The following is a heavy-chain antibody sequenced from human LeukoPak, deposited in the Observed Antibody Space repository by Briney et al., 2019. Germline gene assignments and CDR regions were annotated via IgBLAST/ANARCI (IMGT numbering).Heavy chain of an antibody. CDR1: GFAFSSCN. V-gene: IGHV3-21*01. J-gene: IGHJ4*02. Sequence: GGSLRLSCAVSGFAFSSCNMNWVRQSPGKGLEWVSSISSGSGYMYYADSVKGRFTISRDNAKNSLYLEMSSLRAEDTAVYYCARAGLYSGSGLDYWGQGTLVTVSS. D-gene: IGHD5-12*01. CDR3: ARAGLYSGSGLDY. CDR2: ISSGSGYM.